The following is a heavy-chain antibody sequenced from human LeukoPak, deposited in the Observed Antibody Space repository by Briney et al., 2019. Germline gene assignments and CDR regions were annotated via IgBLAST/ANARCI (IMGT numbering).Heavy chain of an antibody. CDR3: AKVGYDSSGYPSDY. D-gene: IGHD3-22*01. V-gene: IGHV3-23*01. J-gene: IGHJ4*02. CDR1: GFTFSSYA. CDR2: ISGSGGST. Sequence: GGSLRLSCAASGFTFSSYAMSWVRQAPGKGLEWVSVISGSGGSTYYADSVKGRFTISRDNSKNTLYLQMNSLRAEDTAVYYCAKVGYDSSGYPSDYWGQGTLVTVSS.